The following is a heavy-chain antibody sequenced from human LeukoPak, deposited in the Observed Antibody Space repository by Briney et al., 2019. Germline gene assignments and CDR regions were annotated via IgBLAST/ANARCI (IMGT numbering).Heavy chain of an antibody. CDR3: ARETSQKGAHYMDV. J-gene: IGHJ6*03. V-gene: IGHV4-59*01. Sequence: SETLSLTRTLSLGSISSYYWSWIRQPPRKGLEWIGYIYYSGSTNYNPSLKSRVIISGDTSKTQFSLKLSSVTAADTAVYYCARETSQKGAHYMDVWGKGTTVTISS. CDR1: LGSISSYY. CDR2: IYYSGST. D-gene: IGHD3-16*01.